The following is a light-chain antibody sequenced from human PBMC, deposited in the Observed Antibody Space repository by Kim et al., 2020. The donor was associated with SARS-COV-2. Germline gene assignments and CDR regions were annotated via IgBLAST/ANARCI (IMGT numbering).Light chain of an antibody. V-gene: IGKV1D-12*01. CDR3: QQANSFPFT. J-gene: IGKJ3*01. CDR2: DAS. CDR1: QGVRSW. Sequence: DIQMTQSPSSVSASVGDRVTITCRASQGVRSWLAWYQQRPGKAPKLLISDASTLQPGVPSRFSGSGSGTDFTLTINSLQPEDFATYYCQQANSFPFTFGPGTKVDIK.